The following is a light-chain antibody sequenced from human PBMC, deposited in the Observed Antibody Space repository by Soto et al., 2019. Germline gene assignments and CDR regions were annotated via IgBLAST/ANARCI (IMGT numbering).Light chain of an antibody. J-gene: IGKJ4*01. CDR1: QSVRSY. V-gene: IGKV3-11*01. Sequence: EIVLTQSPATVSLSPGERATLSCGASQSVRSYLAWYQQKPGQAPRLLIYDASNRATGIPARFSGSGSGTDFTLTISSLEPEDFAVYYCQQRSTWPLTFGGGTKVDIK. CDR3: QQRSTWPLT. CDR2: DAS.